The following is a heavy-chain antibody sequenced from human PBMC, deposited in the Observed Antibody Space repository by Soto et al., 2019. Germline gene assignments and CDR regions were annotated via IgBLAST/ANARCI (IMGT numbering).Heavy chain of an antibody. Sequence: TLSLTCTVSGGSISSGDYYWSWIRQPPGKGLEWIGYIYYSGSTYYNPSLKSRVTISVDTSKNQFSLKLSSVTAADTAVYYCARVVPNSSGYYHDYWGQGTLVTVSS. D-gene: IGHD3-22*01. J-gene: IGHJ4*02. CDR2: IYYSGST. CDR1: GGSISSGDYY. V-gene: IGHV4-30-4*01. CDR3: ARVVPNSSGYYHDY.